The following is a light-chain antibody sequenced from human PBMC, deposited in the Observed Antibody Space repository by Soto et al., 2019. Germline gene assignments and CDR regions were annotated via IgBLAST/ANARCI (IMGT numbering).Light chain of an antibody. J-gene: IGKJ2*01. CDR2: DAS. V-gene: IGKV3D-15*01. CDR1: QSVSSN. Sequence: EIVVTQTPATLSVSPGERATLSCRASQSVSSNLAWYQQKPGQAPRLLIYDASNRATGIPARFSGSGSGTDFTLTISSLEPEDFAVYYCQQYNSYPYTFGQGTKVDIK. CDR3: QQYNSYPYT.